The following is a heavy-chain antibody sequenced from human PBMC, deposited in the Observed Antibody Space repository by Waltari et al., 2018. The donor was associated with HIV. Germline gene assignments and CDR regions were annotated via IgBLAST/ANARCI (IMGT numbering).Heavy chain of an antibody. D-gene: IGHD6-19*01. CDR1: GYSFTGYY. Sequence: QAQLVQSGAEAKKPGASVKVSCKASGYSFTGYYMYWVRQAPGQGLVWYGWINPNSGGANYAQKFRGRVSLTRDTSISTGYRELSRLRSDDTAVYYCASGLVAGQGADTVSLGYWGQGTVFTVSS. J-gene: IGHJ4*02. V-gene: IGHV1-2*02. CDR3: ASGLVAGQGADTVSLGY. CDR2: INPNSGGA.